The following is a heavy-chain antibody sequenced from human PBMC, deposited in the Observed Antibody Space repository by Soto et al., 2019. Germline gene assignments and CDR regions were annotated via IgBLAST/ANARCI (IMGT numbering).Heavy chain of an antibody. CDR2: ISSSRSTI. D-gene: IGHD3-16*01. CDR3: AKWNGGFDY. J-gene: IGHJ4*02. Sequence: GGSLRLSCAASGFPFSSYAMSWVRQAPGKGLEWVAAISSSRSTIYYADSVKGRFTISRDNSKNTLYLQMNSLRAEDTAVYYCAKWNGGFDYWGQGTLVTVSS. V-gene: IGHV3-23*01. CDR1: GFPFSSYA.